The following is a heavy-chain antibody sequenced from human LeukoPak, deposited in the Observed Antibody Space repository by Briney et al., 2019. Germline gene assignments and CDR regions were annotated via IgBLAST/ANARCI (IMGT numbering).Heavy chain of an antibody. CDR3: ARGSTVTTYEFDY. D-gene: IGHD4-17*01. J-gene: IGHJ4*02. Sequence: SETLSLTCTVSGGSISGADYYWSWIRQPPGKGLEWIGYVYHSGSTYYNPSLKSRVTISVDTSKNQFSLKLSSVTAADTAVYYCARGSTVTTYEFDYWGQGTLVTVSS. V-gene: IGHV4-30-4*01. CDR2: VYHSGST. CDR1: GGSISGADYY.